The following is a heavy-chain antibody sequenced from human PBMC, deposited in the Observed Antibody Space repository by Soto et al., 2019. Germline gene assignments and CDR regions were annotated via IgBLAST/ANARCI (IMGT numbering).Heavy chain of an antibody. Sequence: SETLSLTCVVSGGSLSSYYWSWIRQPPGTGLEWIGEINHSGSTNYNPSLKSRVTISVDTSKNQFSLKLTSVTAADTAVYYCARDKITGLFDYWGQGTLVTVSS. CDR3: ARDKITGLFDY. V-gene: IGHV4-34*01. CDR1: GGSLSSYY. CDR2: INHSGST. J-gene: IGHJ4*02. D-gene: IGHD2-8*02.